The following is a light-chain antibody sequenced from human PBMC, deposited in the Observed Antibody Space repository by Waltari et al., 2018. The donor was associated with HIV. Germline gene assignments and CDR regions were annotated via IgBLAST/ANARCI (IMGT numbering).Light chain of an antibody. CDR1: NSNIGSNT. Sequence: QSVLTQPPSASGTPGQRVTISCSGSNSNIGSNTVNWYQQLPGTAPKLLIYNNKQRPSGVPDRISGSKSGTSASLAISGLQSEDEADYYCVAWDDSLNGVVFGGGTKLTVL. J-gene: IGLJ2*01. V-gene: IGLV1-44*01. CDR3: VAWDDSLNGVV. CDR2: NNK.